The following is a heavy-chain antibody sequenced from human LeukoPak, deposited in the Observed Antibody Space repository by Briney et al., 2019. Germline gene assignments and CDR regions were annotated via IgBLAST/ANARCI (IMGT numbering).Heavy chain of an antibody. D-gene: IGHD4-17*01. J-gene: IGHJ4*02. V-gene: IGHV3-53*01. CDR1: GFTVSNNY. CDR2: IYSGGST. Sequence: GGSLRLSCAASGFTVSNNYMSWVRQAPGKGLEWVSVIYSGGSTYYADSVKGRFTISRDNSKNTQYLQMNSLRAEDTAVYYCARLSLVYGDSGDYWGQGTLVTVSS. CDR3: ARLSLVYGDSGDY.